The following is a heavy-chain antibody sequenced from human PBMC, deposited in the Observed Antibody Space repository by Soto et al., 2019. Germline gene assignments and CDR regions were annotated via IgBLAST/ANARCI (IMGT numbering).Heavy chain of an antibody. CDR2: ISAYNGNT. V-gene: IGHV1-18*01. J-gene: IGHJ4*02. CDR3: ARDVQRGKSGPYGPRQPPPDY. Sequence: GAPAKVTCKDSGFSYASNCLRSVRQAPRKRLKWKGWISAYNGNTNYAQKLQGRVTMTTDTSTSTAYMELRSLRSDDTAVYYCARDVQRGKSGPYGPRQPPPDYWGQGTLVTVSS. D-gene: IGHD1-1*01. CDR1: GFSYASNC.